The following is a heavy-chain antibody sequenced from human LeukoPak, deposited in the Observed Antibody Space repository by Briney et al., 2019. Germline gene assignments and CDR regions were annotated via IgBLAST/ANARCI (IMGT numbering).Heavy chain of an antibody. J-gene: IGHJ4*02. CDR2: INWNGGST. CDR1: GFTFDDYG. V-gene: IGHV3-20*04. CDR3: ARAPPEYYFDY. Sequence: GGSLRLSCAASGFTFDDYGMSWVRQAPGKGLEWVSGINWNGGSTGYADSVKGRFTISRDNAKNSLYLQMNSLRAEGTALNYCARAPPEYYFDYWGQGTLVTASS.